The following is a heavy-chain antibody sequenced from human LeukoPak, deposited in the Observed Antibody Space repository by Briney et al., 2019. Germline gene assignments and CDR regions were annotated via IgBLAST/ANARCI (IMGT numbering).Heavy chain of an antibody. D-gene: IGHD1-14*01. CDR1: GFTFSSYA. CDR2: ISYDGSNK. V-gene: IGHV3-30*04. CDR3: ARETGIHYYYGMDV. J-gene: IGHJ6*02. Sequence: GGSLRLSCAASGFTFSSYAMHWVRQAPGKGLEWVAVISYDGSNKYYADSVKGRFTISRDNSKNTLYLRMNSLRAEDTAVYYCARETGIHYYYGMDVWGQGTTVTVSS.